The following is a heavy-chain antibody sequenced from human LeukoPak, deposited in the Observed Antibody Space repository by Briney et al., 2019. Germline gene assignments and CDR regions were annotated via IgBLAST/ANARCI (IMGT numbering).Heavy chain of an antibody. CDR1: GYTFTSYG. V-gene: IGHV1-18*01. J-gene: IGHJ6*03. Sequence: ASVKVSCKASGYTFTSYGISWVRQAPGQGLEWMGWISAYNGNTNYAQKFRERVTITRDMSTSTAYMELSSLRSEDTAVYYCAAKIYPNHYYMDVWGKGTTVTVSS. CDR3: AAKIYPNHYYMDV. CDR2: ISAYNGNT.